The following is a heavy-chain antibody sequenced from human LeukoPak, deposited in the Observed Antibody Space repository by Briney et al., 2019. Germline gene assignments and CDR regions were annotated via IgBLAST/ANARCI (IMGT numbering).Heavy chain of an antibody. D-gene: IGHD6-13*01. CDR1: GYTFSDYY. Sequence: ASVKVSCKASGYTFSDYYLHWVRQAPGQGLEWMGWINPNSGDTNFAQKFRGRVTMTRDTSITTAYMELTRLKSDDTAVYYCARGGVRTAASSLGYWGQGTLVTVSS. CDR2: INPNSGDT. J-gene: IGHJ4*01. V-gene: IGHV1-2*02. CDR3: ARGGVRTAASSLGY.